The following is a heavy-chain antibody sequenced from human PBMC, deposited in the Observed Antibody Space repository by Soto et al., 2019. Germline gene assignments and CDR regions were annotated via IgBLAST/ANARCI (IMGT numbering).Heavy chain of an antibody. CDR1: GDSMSSGHY. Sequence: SETLSLTCAVSGDSMSSGHYWGWIRQPPGKGLEWIGIIYHSGSTYYNPSLKSRLTVSVDTSKNQFSLKLRSVTAADTAVYYCARGSYTGSFPPPFDYWGQGTLVTVSS. J-gene: IGHJ4*02. CDR3: ARGSYTGSFPPPFDY. CDR2: IYHSGST. V-gene: IGHV4-38-2*01. D-gene: IGHD1-26*01.